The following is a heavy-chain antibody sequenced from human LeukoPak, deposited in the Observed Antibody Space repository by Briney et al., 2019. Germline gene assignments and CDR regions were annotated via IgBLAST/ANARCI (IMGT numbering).Heavy chain of an antibody. D-gene: IGHD4-23*01. V-gene: IGHV3-23*01. J-gene: IGHJ4*02. CDR1: GFTFSTYS. CDR2: ISGSGGST. CDR3: AKDSAGGNPRYIAY. Sequence: PGGSLRLSCAASGFTFSTYSMNWVRQAPGKGLEWVSAISGSGGSTYYADSVKGRFTISRDNSKNTLYLQMNSLRAEDTAVYYCAKDSAGGNPRYIAYWGQGSPLTVSS.